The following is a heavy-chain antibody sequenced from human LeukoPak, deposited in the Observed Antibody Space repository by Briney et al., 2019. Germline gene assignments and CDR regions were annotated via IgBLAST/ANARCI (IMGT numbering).Heavy chain of an antibody. Sequence: GGSLRLSCAASGFTVSSNYMSWVRQAPGKGLEWVSVIYSGGSTYYADSVKGRFTISRDNSKNTLYLQMNSLRAEDTAVYYCARDSLYYHYYGMDVWGQGTTVTVSS. J-gene: IGHJ6*02. V-gene: IGHV3-53*01. CDR1: GFTVSSNY. CDR2: IYSGGST. CDR3: ARDSLYYHYYGMDV.